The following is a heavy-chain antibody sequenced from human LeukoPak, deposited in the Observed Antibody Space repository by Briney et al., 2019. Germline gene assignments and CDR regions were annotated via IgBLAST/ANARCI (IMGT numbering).Heavy chain of an antibody. CDR3: AKDPSPPKVWFGESTTGTN. CDR1: GFTFSSYG. J-gene: IGHJ4*02. Sequence: PGGSLRLSCAASGFTFSSYGMRWVRQAPGKGLEWVAFIRYDGSNKYYADSVKGRFTISRDNSKNTLYLQMNSLRAEDTAVYCCAKDPSPPKVWFGESTTGTNWGQGTLVTVSS. CDR2: IRYDGSNK. V-gene: IGHV3-30*02. D-gene: IGHD3-10*01.